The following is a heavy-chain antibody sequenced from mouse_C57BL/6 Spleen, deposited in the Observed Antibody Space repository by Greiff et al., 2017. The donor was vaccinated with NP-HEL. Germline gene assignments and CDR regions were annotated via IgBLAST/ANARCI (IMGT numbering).Heavy chain of an antibody. CDR1: GFTFSSYA. CDR3: AREGYYDYDEAWFAY. D-gene: IGHD2-4*01. V-gene: IGHV5-4*01. J-gene: IGHJ3*01. CDR2: ISDGGSYT. Sequence: DVHLVESGGGLVKPGGSLKLSCAASGFTFSSYAMSWVRQTPEKRLEWVATISDGGSYTYYPDNVKGRFTISRDNAKNNLYLQMSHLKSEDTAMYYCAREGYYDYDEAWFAYWGQGTLVTVSA.